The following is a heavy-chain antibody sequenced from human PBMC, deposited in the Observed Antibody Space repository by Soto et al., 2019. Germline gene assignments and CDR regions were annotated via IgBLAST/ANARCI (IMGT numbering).Heavy chain of an antibody. V-gene: IGHV3-30*04. J-gene: IGHJ4*02. CDR3: ARDITELATVTYYFDY. Sequence: PGGSLGLSCAASGFTFSSYAMSWVRQAPGKGLEWVAVITYNGSNKYYADSVKGRFTISRDNSKNTLYLQMNSLRAEDTAVYYCARDITELATVTYYFDYWGQGTLVTVSS. D-gene: IGHD4-4*01. CDR2: ITYNGSNK. CDR1: GFTFSSYA.